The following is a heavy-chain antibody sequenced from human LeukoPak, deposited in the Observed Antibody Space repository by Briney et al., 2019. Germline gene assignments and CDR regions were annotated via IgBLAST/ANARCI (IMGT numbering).Heavy chain of an antibody. CDR1: GYSFTSYG. J-gene: IGHJ6*03. V-gene: IGHV1-18*04. Sequence: ASVKVSCKASGYSFTSYGISWVRQAPGQGLEWMGWISGYNGNTNFTQKFQGRVTMTTDTSTNTAYMELRSLRSDDTAVYYCARESRSSWFYYYYMDVWGKGTTVTVSS. D-gene: IGHD6-6*01. CDR3: ARESRSSWFYYYYMDV. CDR2: ISGYNGNT.